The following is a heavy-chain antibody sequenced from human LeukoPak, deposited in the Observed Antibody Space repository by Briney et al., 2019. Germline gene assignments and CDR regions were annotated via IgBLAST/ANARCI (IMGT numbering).Heavy chain of an antibody. Sequence: GGSLRLSCAASGFTFSSYWMSWVRQTPEKGREGGANIRQDGGEKYYVDSVKGRFTISRDNAKNSLYLEMNSLRADDTAVYYCARPHSTSSRGAFDIWGQGTMVTGSS. J-gene: IGHJ3*02. CDR3: ARPHSTSSRGAFDI. CDR1: GFTFSSYW. CDR2: IRQDGGEK. D-gene: IGHD6-6*01. V-gene: IGHV3-7*01.